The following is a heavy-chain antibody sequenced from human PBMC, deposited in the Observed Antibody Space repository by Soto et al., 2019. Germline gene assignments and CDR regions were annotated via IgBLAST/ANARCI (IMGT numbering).Heavy chain of an antibody. D-gene: IGHD3-22*01. J-gene: IGHJ3*02. CDR2: TGIPGDA. CDR3: EKNRMNGNYVYDHFDI. V-gene: IGHV3-23*01. Sequence: WWSXRLSCESCGFTFMIYAITLFRHAPGKGLDCVSTTGIPGDAHYADSVKGRFNISRDDYKSTLFLQMNSLRAEDTAVYYCEKNRMNGNYVYDHFDIWGQGTMV. CDR1: GFTFMIYA.